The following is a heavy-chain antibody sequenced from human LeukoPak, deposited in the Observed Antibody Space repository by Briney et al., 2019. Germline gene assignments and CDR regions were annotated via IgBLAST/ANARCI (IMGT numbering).Heavy chain of an antibody. CDR2: IIPIFGTV. CDR3: AREGVTMVRTRVLYYYYGMDV. CDR1: GGTFSSYA. J-gene: IGHJ6*02. D-gene: IGHD3-10*01. V-gene: IGHV1-69*13. Sequence: ASVKVSCKASGGTFSSYATSWVRQAPGQGLEWMGGIIPIFGTVNYAQKFQGRVTITADESTSTAYMELSSLRSEDTAVYYCAREGVTMVRTRVLYYYYGMDVWGQGTTVTVSS.